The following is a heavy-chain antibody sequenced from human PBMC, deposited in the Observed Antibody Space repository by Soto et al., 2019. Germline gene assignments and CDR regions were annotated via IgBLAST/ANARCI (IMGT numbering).Heavy chain of an antibody. CDR2: MNPKSGGA. D-gene: IGHD5-18*01. J-gene: IGHJ3*02. Sequence: ASVKVSCKTSGYTFTDYYTHWVRQAPGQGLEWMGWMNPKSGGAYFAQKFRGRVTLTRDTSIGTAYIEVNSLTSDDTAVYFCTRENIENSDGLYDAFDIWGQGTTVTVS. CDR3: TRENIENSDGLYDAFDI. CDR1: GYTFTDYY. V-gene: IGHV1-2*02.